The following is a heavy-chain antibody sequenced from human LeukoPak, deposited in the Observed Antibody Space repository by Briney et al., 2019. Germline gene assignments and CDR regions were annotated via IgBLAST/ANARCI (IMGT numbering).Heavy chain of an antibody. J-gene: IGHJ6*03. CDR2: INWNGGST. CDR3: ARDRLYCSSTSCYYYYMDV. V-gene: IGHV3-20*04. Sequence: GGSLRLSCAASGFTFDDYGMSWVRQAPGKGLEWVSGINWNGGSTGYADSVKGRFTISRDNAKNSLDLQMNSLRAEDTALYYCARDRLYCSSTSCYYYYMDVWAKGPRSPSP. D-gene: IGHD2-2*01. CDR1: GFTFDDYG.